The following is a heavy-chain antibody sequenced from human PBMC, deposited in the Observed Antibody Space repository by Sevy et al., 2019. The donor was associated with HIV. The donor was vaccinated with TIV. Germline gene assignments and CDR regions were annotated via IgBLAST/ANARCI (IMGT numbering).Heavy chain of an antibody. CDR3: ARGPEWELTSFLSH. CDR2: ISSNGDNA. Sequence: LSLTCAASGFAFRTYAFHWVRQAPGRGLEWVGLISSNGDNAFYANSVRGRFTISRDNSMNTLDLKLNNLTPDDTAVYYCARGPEWELTSFLSHWGQGTLVTVSS. V-gene: IGHV3-30-3*01. J-gene: IGHJ4*02. CDR1: GFAFRTYA. D-gene: IGHD3-9*01.